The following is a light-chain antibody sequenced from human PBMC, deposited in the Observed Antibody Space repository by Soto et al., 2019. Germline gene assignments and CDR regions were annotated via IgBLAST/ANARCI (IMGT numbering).Light chain of an antibody. CDR1: SSDVGGYNY. Sequence: QSALTQPASVSGSPGQSITISCTGTSSDVGGYNYVSWYQQHPGKAPKLMIYDVSNRPSGVSNRFSGSKSGNTASLTISGLQADDEADYYCSSYTSSIPVVFGGGTKLTVL. V-gene: IGLV2-14*01. CDR3: SSYTSSIPVV. J-gene: IGLJ2*01. CDR2: DVS.